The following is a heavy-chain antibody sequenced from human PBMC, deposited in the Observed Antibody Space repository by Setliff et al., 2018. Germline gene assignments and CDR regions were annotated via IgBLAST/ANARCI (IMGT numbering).Heavy chain of an antibody. D-gene: IGHD3-10*01. V-gene: IGHV4-38-2*01. J-gene: IGHJ3*02. CDR3: VKTHWDTWIRGAFDI. Sequence: PSETLSLTCAVSGYSISSGYYWGWIRQPPGKGLEWIGSIYHSGSTYYNPSLKSRVTISVDTSKNTLYLQMSSLRAEDTAVYYCVKTHWDTWIRGAFDIWGQGTMVTVSS. CDR1: GYSISSGYY. CDR2: IYHSGST.